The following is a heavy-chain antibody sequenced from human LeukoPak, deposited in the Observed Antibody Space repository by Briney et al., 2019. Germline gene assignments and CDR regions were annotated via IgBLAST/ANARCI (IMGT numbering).Heavy chain of an antibody. CDR1: GYTFTSYG. J-gene: IGHJ4*02. CDR2: ISAYNGNT. CDR3: ARELTISNFDY. Sequence: GASVKVSCKASGYTFTSYGISWVRQAPGQGLEWMGWISAYNGNTKYAQKFQGRVTITPDTSTSTAYMELRRLRYDDTAVYYCARELTISNFDYWGQGTLVSVSS. V-gene: IGHV1-18*01. D-gene: IGHD1-1*01.